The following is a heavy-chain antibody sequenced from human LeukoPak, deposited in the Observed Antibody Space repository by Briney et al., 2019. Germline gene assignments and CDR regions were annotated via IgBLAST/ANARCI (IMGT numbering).Heavy chain of an antibody. CDR3: ASRTYDFWSGYYQDYFQH. J-gene: IGHJ1*01. V-gene: IGHV5-51*01. D-gene: IGHD3-3*01. CDR1: GYSFTSYW. CDR2: IYPGDSDT. Sequence: GESLKISCKGSGYSFTSYWIGWVRQMPGKGLEWMGIIYPGDSDTRYSPSFQGQVSISADKSISTAYLQWSSLNASDTAMYYCASRTYDFWSGYYQDYFQHWGQGTLVTVSS.